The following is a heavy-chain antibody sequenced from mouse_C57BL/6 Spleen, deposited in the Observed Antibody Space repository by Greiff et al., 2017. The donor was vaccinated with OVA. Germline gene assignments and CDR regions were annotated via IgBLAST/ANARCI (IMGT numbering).Heavy chain of an antibody. D-gene: IGHD1-1*01. CDR2: ILPGSGRT. J-gene: IGHJ2*01. V-gene: IGHV1-9*01. CDR1: GYTFTGYW. Sequence: QVQLKESGAELMKPGASVKLSCKATGYTFTGYWIAWVKQRPGHGLEWIGEILPGSGRTNYNEKFKGKATFTADTSSNTAYMQLSSLTTEDSAICYWAPGIDGSSYGFYDWGQGTTLTVSS. CDR3: APGIDGSSYGFYD.